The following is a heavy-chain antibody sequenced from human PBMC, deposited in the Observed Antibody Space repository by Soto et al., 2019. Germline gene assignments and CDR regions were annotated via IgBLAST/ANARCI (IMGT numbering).Heavy chain of an antibody. Sequence: GESLKISCKGSGYSFTSYWISWVRQMPGKGLEWVGRIDPSDSYTNYSPSFQGHVTISADKSISTAYLQWSSLKASDTAMYYCARGAVRRYCSSTSCYSYYGMDVWGQGTTVTVSS. CDR1: GYSFTSYW. J-gene: IGHJ6*02. D-gene: IGHD2-2*02. CDR3: ARGAVRRYCSSTSCYSYYGMDV. CDR2: IDPSDSYT. V-gene: IGHV5-10-1*01.